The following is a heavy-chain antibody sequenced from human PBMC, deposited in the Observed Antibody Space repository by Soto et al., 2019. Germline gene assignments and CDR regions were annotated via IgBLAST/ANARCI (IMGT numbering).Heavy chain of an antibody. Sequence: QVQLQESGPGLVKPSQTLSLTCTVSGGSISSGGYYWSWIRQHPGKGLEWIGYIYYSGSTYYNPSLKSRVTISVDSAKNQFSLKLGSVTAADTAVYYCARQRGGVGATYWYFDLWGRGTLVTVSS. CDR1: GGSISSGGYY. D-gene: IGHD1-26*01. J-gene: IGHJ2*01. CDR2: IYYSGST. V-gene: IGHV4-31*03. CDR3: ARQRGGVGATYWYFDL.